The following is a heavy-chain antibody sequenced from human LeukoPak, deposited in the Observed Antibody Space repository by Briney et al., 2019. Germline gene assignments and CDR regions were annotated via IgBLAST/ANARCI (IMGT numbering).Heavy chain of an antibody. CDR3: ARNRDGYNSFDY. CDR1: GGSISSGSYY. Sequence: SQTLSLTFTVSGGSISSGSYYWSWIRQPAGKELEWIGRIYTSGSTNYNPSLKSRVTISVDTSKNQFSLKLSSVTAADTAVYYCARNRDGYNSFDYWGQGTLVTVSS. V-gene: IGHV4-61*02. J-gene: IGHJ4*02. CDR2: IYTSGST. D-gene: IGHD5-24*01.